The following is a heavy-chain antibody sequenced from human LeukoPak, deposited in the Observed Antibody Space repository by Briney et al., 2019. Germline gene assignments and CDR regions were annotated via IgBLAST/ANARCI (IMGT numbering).Heavy chain of an antibody. CDR2: IYYSGST. D-gene: IGHD3-10*01. CDR3: ARGTANMVRGVIYFDY. J-gene: IGHJ4*02. Sequence: PSETLSLTCTVSGGSISSYYWSWIRQSPGKGLEWIGYIYYSGSTTYNPSLKSRVTISVDTSKNQFSLKLSSVTAADTAVYYCARGTANMVRGVIYFDYWGQGTLVTVSS. CDR1: GGSISSYY. V-gene: IGHV4-59*08.